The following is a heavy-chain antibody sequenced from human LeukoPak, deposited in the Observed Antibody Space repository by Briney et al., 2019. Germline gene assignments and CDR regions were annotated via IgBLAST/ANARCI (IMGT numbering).Heavy chain of an antibody. Sequence: SETLSLTCTASGGSIRGNYYWGWLRPPPGKGLEWIGISNYSGNSYYTPSLKSRVTMSIDTSKNQFSLKVNSVTAADTAVYYCAVLLGYCSGNWCPFSANCYYYLDVWGKGTTVTVSS. D-gene: IGHD2-15*01. CDR3: AVLLGYCSGNWCPFSANCYYYLDV. J-gene: IGHJ6*03. CDR2: SNYSGNS. CDR1: GGSIRGNYY. V-gene: IGHV4-39*07.